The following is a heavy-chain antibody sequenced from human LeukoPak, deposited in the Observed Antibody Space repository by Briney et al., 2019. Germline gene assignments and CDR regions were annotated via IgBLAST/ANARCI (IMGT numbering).Heavy chain of an antibody. CDR3: ARGQRCGGDCYWPFDY. CDR2: INHSGST. D-gene: IGHD2-21*02. Sequence: SETLSLTCAVYGGSFSGYYWSWIRQPPGKGLEWIGEINHSGSTNYNPSLKSRVTISVDTSKNQFSLKLSSMTAADTAVYYCARGQRCGGDCYWPFDYWGQGTLVTVSS. CDR1: GGSFSGYY. J-gene: IGHJ4*02. V-gene: IGHV4-34*01.